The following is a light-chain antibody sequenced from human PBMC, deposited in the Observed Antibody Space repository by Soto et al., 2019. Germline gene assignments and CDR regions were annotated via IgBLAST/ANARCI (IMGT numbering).Light chain of an antibody. V-gene: IGLV2-8*01. CDR1: SSDVGGYNY. CDR3: SSYAGSNNLV. J-gene: IGLJ2*01. Sequence: QSALTQPPSASGSPGQSVTISCTGTSSDVGGYNYVSWYQQHPGKAPKLMIYEVSKRPSGVPDRFSGSKSVDTVSLTVSGLQADDEAEYYCSSYAGSNNLVFGGGTKLTVL. CDR2: EVS.